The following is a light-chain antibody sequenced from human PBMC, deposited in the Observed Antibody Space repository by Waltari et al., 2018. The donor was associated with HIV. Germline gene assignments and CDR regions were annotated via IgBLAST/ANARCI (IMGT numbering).Light chain of an antibody. CDR2: EVN. CDR3: SSYAGNNNYV. Sequence: QPALTQPPSASGSPGQSVTISCTGTSRDIGTYTYVSWYQQHPGRAPNLLIYEVNKRPSGVPDRVSGSKSANTASLTVSGLQVADEADYYCSSYAGNNNYVFGTGTRVTVL. J-gene: IGLJ1*01. V-gene: IGLV2-8*01. CDR1: SRDIGTYTY.